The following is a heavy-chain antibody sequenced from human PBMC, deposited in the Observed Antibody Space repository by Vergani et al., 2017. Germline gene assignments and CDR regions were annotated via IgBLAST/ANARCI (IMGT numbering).Heavy chain of an antibody. D-gene: IGHD5-24*01. V-gene: IGHV1-2*02. CDR2: INPNSGGT. Sequence: QVQLVQSEAEVKKPGASVKVSCKTSGYTFNRYGISWVRLAPGQGLEWMGWINPNSGGTNYAQKFQGRVTMTRDTSISTAYMELSRLRSDDTAVYYCARAGGDGYTDAFDIWGQGTMVTVSS. J-gene: IGHJ3*02. CDR1: GYTFNRYG. CDR3: ARAGGDGYTDAFDI.